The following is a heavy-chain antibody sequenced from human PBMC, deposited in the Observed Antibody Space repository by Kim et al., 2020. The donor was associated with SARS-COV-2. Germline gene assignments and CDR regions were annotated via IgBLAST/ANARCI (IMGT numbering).Heavy chain of an antibody. CDR3: ARDTTSGSYRYYGMDG. V-gene: IGHV3-11*05. J-gene: IGHJ6*01. D-gene: IGHD3-10*01. Sequence: GGSLRLSCAASGFSISDYYMSWIRQAPGKGLEWLSYISNRGSFTNYADSVKGRFTISRDNAKNSLYLQMNSLRAEDTAVYYCARDTTSGSYRYYGMDGWG. CDR1: GFSISDYY. CDR2: ISNRGSFT.